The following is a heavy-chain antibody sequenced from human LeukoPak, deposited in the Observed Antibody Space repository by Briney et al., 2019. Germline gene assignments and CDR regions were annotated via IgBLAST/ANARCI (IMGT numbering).Heavy chain of an antibody. CDR2: IYHSGTT. CDR1: GYSISSGYY. V-gene: IGHV4-38-2*02. Sequence: SGTLSLTCGVSGYSISSGYYWAWIRQPPGKGLEWIASIYHSGTTYFNPSLQSRVSLSVDTSKNQFSLKVKSVTAADTAVYYCARDPAMTFNWFDPWGQGTLVTVSS. J-gene: IGHJ5*02. CDR3: ARDPAMTFNWFDP. D-gene: IGHD2-21*02.